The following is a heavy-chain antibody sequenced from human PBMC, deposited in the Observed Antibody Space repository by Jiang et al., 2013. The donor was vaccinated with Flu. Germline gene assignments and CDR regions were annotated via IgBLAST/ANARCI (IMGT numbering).Heavy chain of an antibody. D-gene: IGHD3-3*01. CDR1: GDSFSSYW. CDR2: IYPGDSDT. CDR3: ARLSIFGVVNPTHFDY. J-gene: IGHJ4*02. Sequence: GAEVKKPGESLKISCKGSGDSFSSYWIGWVRQMPGKGLEWMGIIYPGDSDTRYSPSFQGQVTISADKSISTAYLQWSSLKASDTAMYYCARLSIFGVVNPTHFDYWGQGTLVTVSS. V-gene: IGHV5-51*01.